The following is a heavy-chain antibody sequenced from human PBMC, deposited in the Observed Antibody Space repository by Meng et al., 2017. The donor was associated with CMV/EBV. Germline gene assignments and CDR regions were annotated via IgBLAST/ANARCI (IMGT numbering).Heavy chain of an antibody. CDR1: GGSFSGYY. CDR2: INHSGST. Sequence: QVRLQQWGAGLLKPSETLSLTCAVYGGSFSGYYWSWIRQPPGKGLEWIGEINHSGSTNYNPSLKSRVTISVDTSKNQFSLKLSSVTAADTAVYYCARESMVRREDWGQGTLVTVSS. J-gene: IGHJ4*02. D-gene: IGHD3-10*01. CDR3: ARESMVRRED. V-gene: IGHV4-34*01.